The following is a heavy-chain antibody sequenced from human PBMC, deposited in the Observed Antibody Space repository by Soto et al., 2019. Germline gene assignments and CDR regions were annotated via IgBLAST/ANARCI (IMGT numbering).Heavy chain of an antibody. Sequence: GGSLRLSCAASGFTFSSYAMSWVRQAPGKGLEWVSAISGSGGSTYYADSVKGRFTISRDNSKNTLYLQMNSLRAEDTAVYYCEKDRNWGWGVGYFDYWGQGTLVTVSS. D-gene: IGHD7-27*01. J-gene: IGHJ4*02. CDR1: GFTFSSYA. CDR3: EKDRNWGWGVGYFDY. CDR2: ISGSGGST. V-gene: IGHV3-23*01.